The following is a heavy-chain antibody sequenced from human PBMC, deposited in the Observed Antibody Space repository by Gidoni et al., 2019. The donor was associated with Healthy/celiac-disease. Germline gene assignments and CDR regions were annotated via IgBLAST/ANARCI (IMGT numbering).Heavy chain of an antibody. CDR2: IWYDGSNK. Sequence: VQLVESGGGVVQPGRSLRLSCAASGFTFSSYGMHWVRQAPGKGLEWVAVIWYDGSNKYYADSVKGRFTISRDNSKNTLYLQMNSLRAEDTAVYYCAREASSGWYYGMDVWGQGTTVTVSS. V-gene: IGHV3-33*01. D-gene: IGHD6-19*01. CDR3: AREASSGWYYGMDV. J-gene: IGHJ6*02. CDR1: GFTFSSYG.